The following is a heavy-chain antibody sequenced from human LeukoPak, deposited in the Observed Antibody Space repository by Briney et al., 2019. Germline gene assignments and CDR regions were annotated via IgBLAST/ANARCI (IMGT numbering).Heavy chain of an antibody. CDR1: GFTFSSYA. CDR2: ISYDGSNK. CDR3: ARSIAAAGNAYYGMDV. J-gene: IGHJ6*02. D-gene: IGHD6-13*01. V-gene: IGHV3-30-3*01. Sequence: QPGRSLRLSCAASGFTFSSYAMHWVRQAPGKGLEWVAVISYDGSNKYYADSVKGRFTISRDNSKNTLYLQMNSLRAEDTAVYYCARSIAAAGNAYYGMDVWGQGTTVTVSS.